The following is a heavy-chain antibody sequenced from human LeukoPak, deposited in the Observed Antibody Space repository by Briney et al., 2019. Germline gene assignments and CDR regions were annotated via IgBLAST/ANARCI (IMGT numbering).Heavy chain of an antibody. D-gene: IGHD3-9*01. Sequence: PGRSLRLSCAASGFIFISHGMHWVRQAPGKGLEWVAGISYDGHNRFYADSVKGRFTISRDNSKNTLYVEMNTLRAEDTAVYYCAKWGDYDILTGYYVSDFWGQGTLVTVSS. V-gene: IGHV3-30*18. J-gene: IGHJ4*02. CDR1: GFIFISHG. CDR3: AKWGDYDILTGYYVSDF. CDR2: ISYDGHNR.